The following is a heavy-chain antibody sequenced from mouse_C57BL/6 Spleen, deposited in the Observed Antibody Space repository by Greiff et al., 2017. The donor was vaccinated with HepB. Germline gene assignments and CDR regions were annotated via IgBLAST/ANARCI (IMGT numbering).Heavy chain of an antibody. Sequence: QVQLKQSGAELVKPGASVKLSCKASGYTFTSYWMHWVKQRPGQGLEWIGMIHPNSGSTNYNEKFKSKATLTVDKSSSTAYMQLSSLTSEDSAVYYCARWDYGSSYDYYAMDYWGQGTSVTVSS. V-gene: IGHV1-64*01. J-gene: IGHJ4*01. CDR3: ARWDYGSSYDYYAMDY. CDR2: IHPNSGST. D-gene: IGHD1-1*01. CDR1: GYTFTSYW.